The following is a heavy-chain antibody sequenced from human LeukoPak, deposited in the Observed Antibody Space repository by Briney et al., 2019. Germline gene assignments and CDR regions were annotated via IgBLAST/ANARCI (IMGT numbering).Heavy chain of an antibody. CDR1: GFTFSNAW. V-gene: IGHV3-15*01. CDR3: TTSYYGSGSYLYFQH. CDR2: IKSKTDGGTT. D-gene: IGHD3-10*01. J-gene: IGHJ1*01. Sequence: GGSLRLSCAASGFTFSNAWMSWVRQAPGKGLEWVGRIKSKTDGGTTDYAAPVKGRFTISRDDSKNTLYLQMNSLKTEGTAVYYCTTSYYGSGSYLYFQHWGQGTLVTVSS.